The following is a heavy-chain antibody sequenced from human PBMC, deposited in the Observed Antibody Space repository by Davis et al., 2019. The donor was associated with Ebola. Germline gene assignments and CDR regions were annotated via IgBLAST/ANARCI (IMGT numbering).Heavy chain of an antibody. J-gene: IGHJ4*02. D-gene: IGHD5-24*01. Sequence: PGGSLRLSCAASGFTFSSYAVHWVRQAPGKGLEWVALISSDGSNKYYADSVKGRFSISRDNSKNSVYLEMNSLRPEDTAVYYCAKEGWQQMTFFEYWGQGTLVTVSS. V-gene: IGHV3-30*18. CDR3: AKEGWQQMTFFEY. CDR2: ISSDGSNK. CDR1: GFTFSSYA.